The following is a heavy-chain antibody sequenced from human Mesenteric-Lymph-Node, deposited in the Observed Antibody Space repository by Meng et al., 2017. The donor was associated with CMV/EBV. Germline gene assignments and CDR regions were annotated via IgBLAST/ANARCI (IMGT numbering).Heavy chain of an antibody. J-gene: IGHJ4*02. D-gene: IGHD7-27*01. Sequence: GESLKISCAASGFTFSSYAMSWVRQAPGKGLEWVSAISGSGGSTYYADSVKGRFTISRDNSRNTLYLQMNSLRAEDTAVHYCARDSLGPSYWGQGTLVTVSS. CDR2: ISGSGGST. V-gene: IGHV3-23*01. CDR1: GFTFSSYA. CDR3: ARDSLGPSY.